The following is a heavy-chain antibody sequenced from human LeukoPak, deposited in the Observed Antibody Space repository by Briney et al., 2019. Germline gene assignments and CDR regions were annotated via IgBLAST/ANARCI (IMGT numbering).Heavy chain of an antibody. V-gene: IGHV3-30*04. CDR3: AREAHYSSSWLEGWFDP. Sequence: PGRSLRLSCAASGFTFSSYAMRWVRQAPGKGLGWGAVISYDGSNKYYADSVKGRFTISRDNSKNTLYLQMNSLRAEDTAVYYCAREAHYSSSWLEGWFDPWGQGTLVTVPS. CDR1: GFTFSSYA. CDR2: ISYDGSNK. J-gene: IGHJ5*02. D-gene: IGHD6-13*01.